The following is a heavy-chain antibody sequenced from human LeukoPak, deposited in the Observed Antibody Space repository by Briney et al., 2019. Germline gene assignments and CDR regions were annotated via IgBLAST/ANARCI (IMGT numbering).Heavy chain of an antibody. Sequence: GASVKVSCKASRYTFTGYYMHWVRQAPGQGLEWMGWINTNSGGTNYAQKFQGRVTMTRDTSISTAYMELSRLRSDDTAVYYCARDRTIFGVVSYYFDYWGQGTLVTVSS. V-gene: IGHV1-2*02. CDR1: RYTFTGYY. D-gene: IGHD3-3*01. CDR3: ARDRTIFGVVSYYFDY. CDR2: INTNSGGT. J-gene: IGHJ4*02.